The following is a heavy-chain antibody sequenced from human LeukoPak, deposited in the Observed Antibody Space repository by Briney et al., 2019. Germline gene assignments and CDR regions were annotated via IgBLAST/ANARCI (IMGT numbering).Heavy chain of an antibody. J-gene: IGHJ3*02. V-gene: IGHV1-2*02. CDR2: INPNNSNA. D-gene: IGHD6-19*01. CDR1: GYTFTGYY. Sequence: GASVKVSCRASGYTFTGYYIHWVRQAPGQGLEWMAWINPNNSNANYAQNFQDRVTVTRDTSISTAYMELSRLTSDDTAVYYCARRLSSGWLYDAFDIWGQGTMVTVSS. CDR3: ARRLSSGWLYDAFDI.